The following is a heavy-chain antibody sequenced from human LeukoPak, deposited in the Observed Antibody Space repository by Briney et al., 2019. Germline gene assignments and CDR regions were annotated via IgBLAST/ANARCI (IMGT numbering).Heavy chain of an antibody. CDR3: AKAPSGTPYQFDY. CDR2: IWYDGSNK. Sequence: GGSLRLSCAASGFTFSTYGMHWVRQAPGKGLEWVAVIWYDGSNKYYADSVKGRFTISRDNSKNTLYLQMDSLRAEDTAVYYCAKAPSGTPYQFDYWGQGTLVTVSS. V-gene: IGHV3-33*06. J-gene: IGHJ4*02. D-gene: IGHD3-10*01. CDR1: GFTFSTYG.